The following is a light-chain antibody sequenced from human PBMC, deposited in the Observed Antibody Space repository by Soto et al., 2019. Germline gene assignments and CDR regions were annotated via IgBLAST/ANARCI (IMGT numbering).Light chain of an antibody. V-gene: IGLV4-69*01. J-gene: IGLJ2*01. Sequence: QLVLTQSPSASASLGGSVKLTCTLSSGQSSYAIAWHQQQPEKGPRYLMKLNSDGSHSKGDGIPDRFSGSSSGAERYLTISSLQSEDEADYYCQTWGTGIVVFGGGTNLTVL. CDR3: QTWGTGIVV. CDR2: LNSDGSH. CDR1: SGQSSYA.